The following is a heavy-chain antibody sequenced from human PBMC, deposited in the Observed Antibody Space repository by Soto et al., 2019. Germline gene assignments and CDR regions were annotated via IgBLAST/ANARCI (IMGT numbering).Heavy chain of an antibody. J-gene: IGHJ6*02. D-gene: IGHD3-3*01. CDR2: TYYRSKWYN. CDR1: GDSVSTNSAT. V-gene: IGHV6-1*01. Sequence: PSQTLSLTCAISGDSVSTNSATWGWIRQSPSRGLEWLGRTYYRSKWYNDYALSVKSRIAINPDTSKNQFSLQLNSVTPEDTAVYYCARTRVYDSYNYYGMAVWGQGTTVTVSS. CDR3: ARTRVYDSYNYYGMAV.